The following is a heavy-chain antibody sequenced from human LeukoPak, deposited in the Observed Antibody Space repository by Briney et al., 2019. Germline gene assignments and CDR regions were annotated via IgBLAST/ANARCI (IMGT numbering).Heavy chain of an antibody. CDR1: GASISSYY. CDR3: ARDGETGLDYRMDV. Sequence: SSETLSLTCTVSGASISSYYWSWIRQPAGKGLEWIGRIYTSGSTTYTSSLKSRVTMSVDTSKKQLSLKLNSVTAADTAVYYCARDGETGLDYRMDVWGKGTTVTVSS. CDR2: IYTSGST. V-gene: IGHV4-4*07. D-gene: IGHD3-9*01. J-gene: IGHJ6*04.